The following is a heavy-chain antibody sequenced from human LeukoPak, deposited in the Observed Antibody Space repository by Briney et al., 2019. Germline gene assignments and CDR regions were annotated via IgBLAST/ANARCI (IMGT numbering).Heavy chain of an antibody. V-gene: IGHV4-31*03. CDR1: GGSISSGGYY. CDR3: ARERGILRGDAFDI. D-gene: IGHD1-26*01. J-gene: IGHJ3*02. Sequence: PSQTLSLTCTVSGGSISSGGYYWSWIRQHPGKGLEWIGYIYHSGSTYYNPSLESRVTMSIDTSKNQFSLKLTSVTAADTAVYYCARERGILRGDAFDIWGQGTVVTVSS. CDR2: IYHSGST.